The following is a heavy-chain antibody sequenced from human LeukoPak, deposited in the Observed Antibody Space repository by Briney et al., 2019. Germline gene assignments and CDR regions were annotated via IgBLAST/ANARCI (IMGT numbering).Heavy chain of an antibody. CDR3: ARLRGQQLVSGRFDP. J-gene: IGHJ5*02. V-gene: IGHV4-39*01. CDR2: IYYSGST. CDR1: GGSISSSSYY. Sequence: PSETLSLTCTVSGGSISSSSYYWGWIRQPPGKGLEWIGSIYYSGSTCYNPSLKSRVTISVDTSKNQFSLKLSSVTAADTAVYYCARLRGQQLVSGRFDPWGQGTLVTVSS. D-gene: IGHD6-13*01.